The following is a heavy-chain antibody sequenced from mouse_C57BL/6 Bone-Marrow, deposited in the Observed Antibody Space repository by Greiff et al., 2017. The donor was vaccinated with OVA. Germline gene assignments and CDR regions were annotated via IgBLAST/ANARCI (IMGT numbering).Heavy chain of an antibody. CDR2: ISNGGGST. Sequence: EVQRVESGGGLVQPGGSLKLSCAASGFTFSDYYMYWVRQTPEKRLEWVAYISNGGGSTYYPDTVKGRFTISRDNAKNTLYLQMSRLKSEDTAMYYCSRLRRGYVDVWGTGTTVTVSS. J-gene: IGHJ1*03. CDR1: GFTFSDYY. V-gene: IGHV5-12*01. D-gene: IGHD2-4*01. CDR3: SRLRRGYVDV.